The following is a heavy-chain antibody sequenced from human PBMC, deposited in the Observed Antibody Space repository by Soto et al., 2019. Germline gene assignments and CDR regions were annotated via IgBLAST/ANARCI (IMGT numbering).Heavy chain of an antibody. J-gene: IGHJ4*02. V-gene: IGHV3-48*02. CDR2: ISSSSSTI. Sequence: EVQLVESGGGLVQPGGSLRLSCAASGFTFSSYSMNWVRQAPGKGLEWVSYISSSSSTIYYADSVKGRFTISRDNAKNSLYLQMNSLRDEDTAVYYCARGAALTMVRGVADYWGQGTLVTVSS. CDR1: GFTFSSYS. CDR3: ARGAALTMVRGVADY. D-gene: IGHD3-10*01.